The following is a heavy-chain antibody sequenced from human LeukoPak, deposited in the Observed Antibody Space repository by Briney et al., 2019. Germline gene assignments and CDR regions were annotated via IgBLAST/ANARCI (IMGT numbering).Heavy chain of an antibody. CDR1: GFTFSSYT. D-gene: IGHD5-18*01. CDR3: ARPTQGYSYGYFVDY. CDR2: MSYDGSNR. Sequence: GGSLRLSCAASGFTFSSYTMHWVRQAPGKGLEWVALMSYDGSNRYYADSVKGRFTISRDNSKNTLYLQINSLRAEDTAVYYCARPTQGYSYGYFVDYWGQGTLVTVSS. V-gene: IGHV3-30-3*01. J-gene: IGHJ4*02.